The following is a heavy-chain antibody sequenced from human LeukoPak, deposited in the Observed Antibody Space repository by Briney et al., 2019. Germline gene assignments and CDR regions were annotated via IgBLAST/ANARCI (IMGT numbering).Heavy chain of an antibody. D-gene: IGHD3-22*01. CDR1: GYSFTSYW. Sequence: GESLKISCKGAGYSFTSYWIGCVRQMPGKGLEWMGIIYPGDSDTRYSPSFQGQVTISADKSISTAYLQWSSLKASDTAMYYCARQDYYDSSGSTHFDYWGQGTLVTVSS. J-gene: IGHJ4*02. V-gene: IGHV5-51*01. CDR3: ARQDYYDSSGSTHFDY. CDR2: IYPGDSDT.